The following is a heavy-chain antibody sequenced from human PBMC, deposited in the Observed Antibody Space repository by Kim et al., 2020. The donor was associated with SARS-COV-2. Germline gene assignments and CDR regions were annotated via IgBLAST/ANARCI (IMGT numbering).Heavy chain of an antibody. D-gene: IGHD6-13*01. CDR2: ISAYNGNT. V-gene: IGHV1-18*01. CDR1: GYTFTSYG. Sequence: ASVKVSCKASGYTFTSYGISWVRQAPGQGLEWMGWISAYNGNTNYAQKLQGRVTMTTDTSTSTAYMELRSLRSDDTAVYYCARDWYSSSWYAGYYYGMDVWGQGTTVTVSS. CDR3: ARDWYSSSWYAGYYYGMDV. J-gene: IGHJ6*02.